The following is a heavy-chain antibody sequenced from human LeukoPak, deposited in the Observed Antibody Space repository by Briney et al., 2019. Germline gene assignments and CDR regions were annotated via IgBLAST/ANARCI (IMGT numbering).Heavy chain of an antibody. CDR3: ARAPSGLVEPPTRGDYFDY. V-gene: IGHV4-34*01. CDR1: GGSFSGYY. CDR2: MNHSGSS. J-gene: IGHJ4*02. D-gene: IGHD2-2*01. Sequence: SETLSLTCAVYGGSFSGYYWSWIRQSPGKGLEWIGEMNHSGSSNHHPSLKSRVTISVDTSKNQFSLKLRSVTAADTAVYYCARAPSGLVEPPTRGDYFDYWGQGTPVTVSS.